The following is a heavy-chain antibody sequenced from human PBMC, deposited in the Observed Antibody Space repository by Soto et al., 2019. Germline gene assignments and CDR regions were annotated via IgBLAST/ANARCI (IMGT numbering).Heavy chain of an antibody. CDR2: ISAYNGNT. CDR3: ARDWGIAVAGIRRNYFDY. D-gene: IGHD6-19*01. Sequence: ASVKVSCKASGYTFTSYGISWVRQAPGQGLEWMGWISAYNGNTNYAQKLQGRVTMTTDTSTSTAYMELRSLRSDDTAVYYCARDWGIAVAGIRRNYFDYWGQGTLVTVSS. CDR1: GYTFTSYG. V-gene: IGHV1-18*01. J-gene: IGHJ4*02.